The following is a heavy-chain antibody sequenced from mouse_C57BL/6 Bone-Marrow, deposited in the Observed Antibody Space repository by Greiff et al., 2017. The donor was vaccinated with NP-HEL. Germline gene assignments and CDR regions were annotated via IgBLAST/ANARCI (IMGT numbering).Heavy chain of an antibody. CDR3: ARKGPQAWFAY. CDR2: INPNNGGT. V-gene: IGHV1-18*01. D-gene: IGHD3-3*01. J-gene: IGHJ3*01. Sequence: VQLQQSGPELVKPGASVKIPCKASGYTFTDYNMDWVKQSHGKSLEWIGDINPNNGGTIYNQKFKGKATLTVDKSSSTAYMELRSLTSEDTAVYYCARKGPQAWFAYWGQGTLVTVSA. CDR1: GYTFTDYN.